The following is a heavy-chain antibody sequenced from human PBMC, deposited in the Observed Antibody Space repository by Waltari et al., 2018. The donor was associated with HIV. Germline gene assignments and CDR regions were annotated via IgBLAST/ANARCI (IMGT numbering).Heavy chain of an antibody. CDR2: ITSTSRSI. D-gene: IGHD1-26*01. V-gene: IGHV3-21*02. Sequence: MQLVESGGGLVKPGGSRRLSCATPGFTLSTYTMTWVRQTPGKGLELISSITSTSRSIFYSDSTKGRFIISRDNAQNSLSLQMTSLTAEDTAVYFCVADLGGSHDSWGQGTLVTVSS. J-gene: IGHJ4*02. CDR3: VADLGGSHDS. CDR1: GFTLSTYT.